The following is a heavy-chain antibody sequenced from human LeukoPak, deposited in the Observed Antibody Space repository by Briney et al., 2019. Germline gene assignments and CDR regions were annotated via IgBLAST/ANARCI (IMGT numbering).Heavy chain of an antibody. Sequence: GGSLRLSCAASGFTFSSYAMHWVRQAPGKGLEWVAVISYDGSNKYYADSVKGRFTISRDNSKNTLYLQMNSLRAEDTAVYYCARGAGIAVAGNDYWGQGTLVTVSS. CDR2: ISYDGSNK. D-gene: IGHD6-19*01. V-gene: IGHV3-30-3*01. CDR1: GFTFSSYA. CDR3: ARGAGIAVAGNDY. J-gene: IGHJ4*02.